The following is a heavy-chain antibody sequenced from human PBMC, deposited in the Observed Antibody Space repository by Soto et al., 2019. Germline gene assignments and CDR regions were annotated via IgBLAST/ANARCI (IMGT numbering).Heavy chain of an antibody. J-gene: IGHJ6*02. D-gene: IGHD3-9*01. CDR2: ISAYDGNT. CDR1: GYTFTSYG. CDR3: ARCGYYDSSCSPKYYYYAMHG. V-gene: IGHV1-18*01. Sequence: QAQLVQSGAEVKKPGASVKVSCKASGYTFTSYGIDWVRQAPGQGLEWLGWISAYDGNTKYAQILQGRVSLTTDTSTNTTYIEVRRPRSDDTTMYFCARCGYYDSSCSPKYYYYAMHGWGQGTTVNVSS.